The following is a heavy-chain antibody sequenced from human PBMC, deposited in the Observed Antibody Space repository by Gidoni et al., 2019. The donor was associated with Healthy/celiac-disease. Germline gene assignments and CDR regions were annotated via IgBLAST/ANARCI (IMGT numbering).Heavy chain of an antibody. V-gene: IGHV1-2*04. Sequence: QVQLVQSGAEVKKPGASVKVSCKASGYTFTGYYMHWVRQAPGQGLEWMGWINPNSGGTNYAQKFQGWVTMTRDTSISTAYMELSRLRSDDTAVYYCARMGPSYDFWSGYYYGMDVWGQGTTVTVSS. CDR2: INPNSGGT. J-gene: IGHJ6*02. CDR3: ARMGPSYDFWSGYYYGMDV. D-gene: IGHD3-3*01. CDR1: GYTFTGYY.